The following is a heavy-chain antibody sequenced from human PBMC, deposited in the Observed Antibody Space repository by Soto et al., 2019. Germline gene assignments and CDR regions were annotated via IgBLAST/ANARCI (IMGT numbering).Heavy chain of an antibody. Sequence: ASVKVSCKASGYTFTSYCISWVRQAPGQGLEWMGWISAYNGNTNYAQKLQGRVTMTTDTSTSTAYMELRSLRSDDTAVYYCARIRRVGYNAYYYGMDVWGQGTTVTVSS. D-gene: IGHD5-12*01. CDR3: ARIRRVGYNAYYYGMDV. V-gene: IGHV1-18*01. CDR1: GYTFTSYC. CDR2: ISAYNGNT. J-gene: IGHJ6*02.